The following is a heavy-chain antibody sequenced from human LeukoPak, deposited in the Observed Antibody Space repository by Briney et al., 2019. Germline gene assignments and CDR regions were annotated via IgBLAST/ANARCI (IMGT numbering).Heavy chain of an antibody. CDR2: INHSGST. D-gene: IGHD6-13*01. V-gene: IGHV4-34*01. Sequence: PSETLSLTCAVYGGSFSGYYWSWIRQPPGKGLEWIGEINHSGSTNYNPSLKSRVTISVDTSKNQFSLKLSSVTAADTAVYYCARRRRRWAAAANLPDYWGQGTLVTVSS. J-gene: IGHJ4*02. CDR3: ARRRRRWAAAANLPDY. CDR1: GGSFSGYY.